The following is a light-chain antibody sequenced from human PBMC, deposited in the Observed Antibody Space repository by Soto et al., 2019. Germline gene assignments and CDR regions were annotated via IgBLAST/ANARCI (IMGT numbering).Light chain of an antibody. Sequence: ENVLPQFPGTLSLSPGERAELYCRAIQSVTSSYLAWYQQKPGQAPRLLIYGASSRATGIPDRFSGSGSGTDFTLTISRLEPEDFAVYYCQQYGSSPPLSFGGGTKVDIK. CDR3: QQYGSSPPLS. CDR1: QSVTSSY. CDR2: GAS. V-gene: IGKV3-20*01. J-gene: IGKJ4*01.